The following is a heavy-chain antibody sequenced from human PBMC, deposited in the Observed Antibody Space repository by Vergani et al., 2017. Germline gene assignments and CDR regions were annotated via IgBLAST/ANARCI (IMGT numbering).Heavy chain of an antibody. Sequence: QVQLVESGGGVVQPGGSLRLSCAASGFTFSSYGMHWVRQVPGKGLEWVAFIRSDGSNKYYADSVKGRFTISRDNSKNTLYLQMNSLRAEDTAVYYCAKDNRDGYKKGGFDYWGQGTLVTVSS. V-gene: IGHV3-30*02. D-gene: IGHD5-24*01. J-gene: IGHJ4*02. CDR3: AKDNRDGYKKGGFDY. CDR1: GFTFSSYG. CDR2: IRSDGSNK.